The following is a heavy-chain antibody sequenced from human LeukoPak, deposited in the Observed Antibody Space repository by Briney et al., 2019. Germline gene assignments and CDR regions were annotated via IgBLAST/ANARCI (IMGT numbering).Heavy chain of an antibody. V-gene: IGHV3-30-3*01. Sequence: GRSLRLSCAASGFTFSSYAMHWVRQAPGKGLEWVAVISYDGSNKYYADSVKGRFTISRDNSKNTLYLQMNSLRAEDTAVYYCAGGELFSGGGRDAFDIWGQGTMVTVSS. CDR2: ISYDGSNK. CDR3: AGGELFSGGGRDAFDI. CDR1: GFTFSSYA. J-gene: IGHJ3*02. D-gene: IGHD2-15*01.